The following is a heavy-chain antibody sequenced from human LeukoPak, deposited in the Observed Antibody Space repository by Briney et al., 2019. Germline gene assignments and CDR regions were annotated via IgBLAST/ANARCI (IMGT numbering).Heavy chain of an antibody. D-gene: IGHD2-15*01. CDR3: ARGVRYGGNPPGYFDY. CDR1: GGSISSYY. CDR2: IYYSGST. V-gene: IGHV4-59*12. J-gene: IGHJ4*02. Sequence: SETLSLTCTVSGGSISSYYWSWIRQPPGKGLEWIGYIYYSGSTNYNPSLKSRVTMSVDTSKNQFSLKLSSVTAADTAVYYCARGVRYGGNPPGYFDYWGQGTLVTVSS.